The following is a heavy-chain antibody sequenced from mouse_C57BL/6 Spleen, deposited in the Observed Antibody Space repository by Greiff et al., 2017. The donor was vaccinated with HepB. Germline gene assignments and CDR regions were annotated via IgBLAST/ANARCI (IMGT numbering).Heavy chain of an antibody. CDR3: ARSDYSNYYFDY. CDR1: GYSFTDYN. J-gene: IGHJ2*01. Sequence: EVKLVESGPELVKPGASVKISCKASGYSFTDYNMNWVKQSNGKSLEWIGVINPNYGTTSYNQKFKGKATLTVDQSSSTAYMQLNSLTSEDSAVYYCARSDYSNYYFDYWGQGTTLTVSS. CDR2: INPNYGTT. V-gene: IGHV1-39*01. D-gene: IGHD2-5*01.